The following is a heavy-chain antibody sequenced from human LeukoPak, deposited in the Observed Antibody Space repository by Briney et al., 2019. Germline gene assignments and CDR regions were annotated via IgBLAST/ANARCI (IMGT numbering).Heavy chain of an antibody. CDR1: GFTFSNYW. D-gene: IGHD6-13*01. CDR3: ARAKVQPIAAAGTSWKRTTHYYFDY. CDR2: INHSGST. J-gene: IGHJ4*02. Sequence: GSLRLSCAASGFTFSNYWMHWVRQPPGKGLEWIGEINHSGSTNYNPSLKSRVTISVDTSKNQFSLKLSSVTAADTAVYYCARAKVQPIAAAGTSWKRTTHYYFDYWGQGTLVTVSS. V-gene: IGHV4-34*01.